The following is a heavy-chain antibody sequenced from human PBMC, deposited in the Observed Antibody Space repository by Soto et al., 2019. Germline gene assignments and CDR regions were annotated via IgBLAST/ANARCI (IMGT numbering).Heavy chain of an antibody. D-gene: IGHD6-19*01. J-gene: IGHJ4*02. CDR3: ARDSHGCDY. CDR1: GYTFTNYA. V-gene: IGHV1-3*01. Sequence: ASVKVSCKASGYTFTNYAMHWVRQAPGQRLEWMGWINAGNGNTKYSQKFQDRVTITRDTSASTAYMELSSLTSEGTAVYYCARDSHGCDYWGQGTLVTVSS. CDR2: INAGNGNT.